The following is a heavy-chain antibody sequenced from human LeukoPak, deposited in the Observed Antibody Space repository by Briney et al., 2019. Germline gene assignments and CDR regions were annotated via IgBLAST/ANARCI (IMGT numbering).Heavy chain of an antibody. CDR1: GGSFSGYY. J-gene: IGHJ4*02. D-gene: IGHD3-22*01. V-gene: IGHV4-34*01. CDR2: INHSGST. Sequence: SETLSLTCAVYGGSFSGYYWSWIRQPPGTGLEWIGEINHSGSTNYNPFLKRRVTISVDTSKNQFSLKLSSVTAADTAVYYCARVPLRFYDRMRGKYFDYWGQGTLVTVSS. CDR3: ARVPLRFYDRMRGKYFDY.